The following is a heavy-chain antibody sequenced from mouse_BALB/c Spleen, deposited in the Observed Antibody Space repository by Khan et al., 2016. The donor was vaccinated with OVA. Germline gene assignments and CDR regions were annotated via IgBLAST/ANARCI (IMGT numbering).Heavy chain of an antibody. V-gene: IGHV5-6-4*01. J-gene: IGHJ2*01. D-gene: IGHD1-1*01. CDR1: GFSFSSYS. CDR2: ISTGGSYT. CDR3: TRQRGYYGSNPYFDY. Sequence: EVQLVESGGGLVRPGGSLKLSCAASGFSFSSYSMSWVRQTPEKRLEWVATISTGGSYTYYPDSVKGRFTISRDNAKNTLYLQMSSLKSEDTAMYYCTRQRGYYGSNPYFDYWGQGTTLTVAS.